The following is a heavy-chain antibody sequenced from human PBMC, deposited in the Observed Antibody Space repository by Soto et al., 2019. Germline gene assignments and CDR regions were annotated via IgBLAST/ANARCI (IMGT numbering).Heavy chain of an antibody. CDR3: ARSQGSSTSLEIYYYYYYGMDV. CDR2: INPISGTA. D-gene: IGHD2-2*01. CDR1: GGTFSSYA. J-gene: IGHJ6*02. Sequence: QVQLVQSGAEVKKPGSSVKVSCKASGGTFSSYAISWVRQAPGQGLEWMGGINPISGTANYAQKFQGRVTITADESTSTAYMELSSLRSEDTAVYYCARSQGSSTSLEIYYYYYYGMDVWGQGTTFTVSS. V-gene: IGHV1-69*01.